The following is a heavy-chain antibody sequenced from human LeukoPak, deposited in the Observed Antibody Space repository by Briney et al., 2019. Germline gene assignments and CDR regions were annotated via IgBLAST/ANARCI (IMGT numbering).Heavy chain of an antibody. Sequence: SETLSLTCTVSGGSISSYYWSWIRQPPGKGLEWIGYIYYSGSTNYNPSLKSRATISVDTSKNQFSLKLSSVTAADTAVYYCARHSPYGDYFDYWGQGTLVTVSS. V-gene: IGHV4-59*08. CDR1: GGSISSYY. D-gene: IGHD4-17*01. CDR2: IYYSGST. J-gene: IGHJ4*02. CDR3: ARHSPYGDYFDY.